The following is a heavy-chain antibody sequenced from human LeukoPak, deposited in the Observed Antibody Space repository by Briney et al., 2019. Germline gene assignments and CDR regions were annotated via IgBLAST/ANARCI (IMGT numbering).Heavy chain of an antibody. Sequence: GGSLRLSCAASGFTFSSYSMNWVRQAPGEGLEWVSSISSSSSHIYYADSVKGRFTISRDNAKNSLYLQMNSLRAEDTAVYYCARDLGGPLVGFDYWGQGTLVTVSS. V-gene: IGHV3-21*01. J-gene: IGHJ4*02. D-gene: IGHD2-15*01. CDR1: GFTFSSYS. CDR2: ISSSSSHI. CDR3: ARDLGGPLVGFDY.